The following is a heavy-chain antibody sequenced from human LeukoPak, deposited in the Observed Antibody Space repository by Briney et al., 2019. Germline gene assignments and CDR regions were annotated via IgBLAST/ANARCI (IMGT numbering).Heavy chain of an antibody. CDR2: ISSSGSTI. D-gene: IGHD3-10*02. CDR1: GFIFSNYE. Sequence: GGSLRLSCAASGFIFSNYEMNWVRQAPGKELEWVSYISSSGSTIYYADSVKGRFTISRDNAKNSLYLQMNSLRAEDTAVYYCAELGITMIGGVWGKGTTVTISS. J-gene: IGHJ6*04. V-gene: IGHV3-48*03. CDR3: AELGITMIGGV.